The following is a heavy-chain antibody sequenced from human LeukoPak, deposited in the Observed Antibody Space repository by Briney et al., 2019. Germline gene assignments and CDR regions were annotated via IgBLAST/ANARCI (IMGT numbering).Heavy chain of an antibody. CDR2: ISSGGGST. CDR3: AKEPPYGSGSYFDY. D-gene: IGHD3-10*01. CDR1: GFTFSIYA. J-gene: IGHJ4*02. V-gene: IGHV3-23*01. Sequence: GGSLRLSCAASGFTFSIYAMSWVRQAPGRGLEWVSAISSGGGSTYYADSVEGRFTISRDNSKNTLYLQMNSLRAEDTAVYYCAKEPPYGSGSYFDYWGQGTLVTVSS.